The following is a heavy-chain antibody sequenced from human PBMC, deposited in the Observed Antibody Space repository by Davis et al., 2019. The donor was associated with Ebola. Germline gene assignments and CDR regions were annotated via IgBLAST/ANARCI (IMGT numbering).Heavy chain of an antibody. J-gene: IGHJ4*02. Sequence: GESLKISCAASGFTFSRYTMNWVRQAPGKGLEWVSSISSSSSYIYYVDSVKGRFTISRDNAKNSLYLQMNSLRAEDTAVYYCAREADYYDSSGYSHYFDYWGQGTLVTVSS. CDR2: ISSSSSYI. D-gene: IGHD3-22*01. CDR1: GFTFSRYT. CDR3: AREADYYDSSGYSHYFDY. V-gene: IGHV3-21*01.